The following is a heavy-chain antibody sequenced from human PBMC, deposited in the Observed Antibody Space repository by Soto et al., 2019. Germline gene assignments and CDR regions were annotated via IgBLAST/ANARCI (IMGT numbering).Heavy chain of an antibody. V-gene: IGHV3-53*04. J-gene: IGHJ4*02. D-gene: IGHD4-17*01. Sequence: EVQLVESGGGLVQPGGSLRLSCAASGFTVSSNYMSWVRQAPVKGLEWVSVIYSGGSTYYADSVKGRFTISRHNSKNTLYLLMNSLRAEDTAVYYCARDFRPPYGVRYFDYWGQGTLVTVSS. CDR1: GFTVSSNY. CDR3: ARDFRPPYGVRYFDY. CDR2: IYSGGST.